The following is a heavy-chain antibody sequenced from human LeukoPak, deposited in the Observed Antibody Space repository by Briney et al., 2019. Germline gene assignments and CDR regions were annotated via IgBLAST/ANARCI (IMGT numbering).Heavy chain of an antibody. V-gene: IGHV4-34*01. CDR2: INQSGST. CDR3: ARGRSSYLYIAATTKYFDY. J-gene: IGHJ4*02. D-gene: IGHD5-12*01. CDR1: GGSFSGYQ. Sequence: SETLSLTCAVYGGSFSGYQWSWIRQPPGKGLEWIGEINQSGSTNYNLSLKSRVTMSVDTSKTQFSLKLNSVTAADTAVYYCARGRSSYLYIAATTKYFDYWGQGTLVTVSS.